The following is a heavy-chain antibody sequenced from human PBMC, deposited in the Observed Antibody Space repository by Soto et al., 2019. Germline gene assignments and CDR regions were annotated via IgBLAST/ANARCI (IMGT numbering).Heavy chain of an antibody. CDR2: ISSDGSNK. CDR1: GFTFSGSA. CDR3: ARANDYYDSSGYYYSVPEFDY. D-gene: IGHD3-22*01. V-gene: IGHV3-30-3*01. J-gene: IGHJ4*02. Sequence: PGGSLRLSCAASGFTFSGSAMHWVRQAPGKGLEWVAVISSDGSNKYYADSVKGRFTISRDNSKNTLYLQMNSLKAEDTAVYYCARANDYYDSSGYYYSVPEFDYWGQGTLGTVSS.